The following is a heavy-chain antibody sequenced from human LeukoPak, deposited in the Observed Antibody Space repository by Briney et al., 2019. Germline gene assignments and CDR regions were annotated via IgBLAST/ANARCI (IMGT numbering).Heavy chain of an antibody. CDR1: GGSISSSSYY. D-gene: IGHD4-11*01. J-gene: IGHJ6*03. Sequence: PSETLSLTCTVSGGSISSSSYYWGWIRQPPGKGLEWIGSIYYSGSTYYNPSLKSRVTISVDTSKNQFSLKLSSVTAADTAVYYCAREIYSNYKYYYYYYMDVWGKGTTVTVSS. CDR2: IYYSGST. CDR3: AREIYSNYKYYYYYYMDV. V-gene: IGHV4-39*02.